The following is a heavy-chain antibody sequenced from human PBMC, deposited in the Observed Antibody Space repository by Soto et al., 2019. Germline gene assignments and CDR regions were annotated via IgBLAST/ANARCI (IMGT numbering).Heavy chain of an antibody. J-gene: IGHJ3*02. CDR1: GGTFSSYA. V-gene: IGHV1-69*12. CDR3: ARDLPCLCDAFDI. CDR2: IIPIFGTA. Sequence: QVQLVQSGAEVKKPGSSVKVSCKASGGTFSSYAISWVRQAPGQGLEWMGGIIPIFGTANYAQKFQGRVTITADESTSTVYMDLRSLRSEDTAVYYCARDLPCLCDAFDIWGQGTMVTVSS.